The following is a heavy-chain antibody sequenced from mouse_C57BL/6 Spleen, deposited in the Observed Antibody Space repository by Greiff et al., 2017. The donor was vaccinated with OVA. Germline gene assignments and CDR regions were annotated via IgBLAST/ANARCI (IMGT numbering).Heavy chain of an antibody. Sequence: QVQLQQPGAELVKPGASVKMSCKASGYTFTSYWITWVKQRPGQGLEWIGDIYPGSGSTNYNEKFKSKATLTVDTSSSTAYMQLSSLTSEDSAVYYGARFDYYGSSPLFDYWGQGTTLTVSS. CDR2: IYPGSGST. CDR1: GYTFTSYW. D-gene: IGHD1-1*01. V-gene: IGHV1-55*01. CDR3: ARFDYYGSSPLFDY. J-gene: IGHJ2*01.